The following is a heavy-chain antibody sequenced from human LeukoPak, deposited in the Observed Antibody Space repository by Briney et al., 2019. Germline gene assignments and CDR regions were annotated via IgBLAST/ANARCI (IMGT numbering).Heavy chain of an antibody. Sequence: SGTLSLTCAVYGGSFSGYYWSWIRQPPGKGLEWIGEINHSGSTNYNPSLKSRVTISVDTSKNQFSLKLSSVTAADTAVYYCARGRYCSGGSCYSRYYYYYYMDVWGKGTTVTDSS. V-gene: IGHV4-34*01. D-gene: IGHD2-15*01. CDR3: ARGRYCSGGSCYSRYYYYYYMDV. J-gene: IGHJ6*03. CDR1: GGSFSGYY. CDR2: INHSGST.